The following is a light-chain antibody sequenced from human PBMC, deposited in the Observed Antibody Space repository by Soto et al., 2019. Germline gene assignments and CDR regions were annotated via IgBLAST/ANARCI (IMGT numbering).Light chain of an antibody. CDR1: QDIRNY. V-gene: IGKV1-33*01. J-gene: IGKJ4*01. CDR3: QQYDSLPLT. Sequence: DIQMTQSPSSLSASVGDRVTITCQARQDIRNYLNWYQQKPGKAPNLLIYDVSNLGTGVPSRFSGTGSSTYFTLIISSLQPEDIATYYCQQYDSLPLTFGGGTRLDIE. CDR2: DVS.